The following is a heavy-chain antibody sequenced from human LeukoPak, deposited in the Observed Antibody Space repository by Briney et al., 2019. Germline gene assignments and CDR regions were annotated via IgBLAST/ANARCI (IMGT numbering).Heavy chain of an antibody. CDR2: IYYSGST. Sequence: SSETLSLTCTVSGGSVSSGSYYWSWIRQPPGKGLKWIGYIYYSGSTNYNPSLKSRVTISVDTSKNQFSLKLSSVTAADTAVYYCARSLTMVRENWYFDLWGRGALVTVSS. CDR1: GGSVSSGSYY. J-gene: IGHJ2*01. V-gene: IGHV4-61*01. CDR3: ARSLTMVRENWYFDL. D-gene: IGHD3-10*01.